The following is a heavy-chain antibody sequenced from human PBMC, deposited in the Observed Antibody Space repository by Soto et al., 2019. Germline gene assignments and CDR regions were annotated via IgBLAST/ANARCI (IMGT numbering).Heavy chain of an antibody. J-gene: IGHJ4*02. CDR3: ARGGITIFGVVLPLDY. D-gene: IGHD3-3*01. Sequence: QVQLQESGPGLVKPSQTLSLTCTVSGGSISSGGYYWSWIRQHPGKGLEWIGYIYYSGSTYYNPSLKSRVTISVDTSKNQSSLKLSSVTAADTAVYYCARGGITIFGVVLPLDYWGQGTLVTVSS. CDR1: GGSISSGGYY. CDR2: IYYSGST. V-gene: IGHV4-31*03.